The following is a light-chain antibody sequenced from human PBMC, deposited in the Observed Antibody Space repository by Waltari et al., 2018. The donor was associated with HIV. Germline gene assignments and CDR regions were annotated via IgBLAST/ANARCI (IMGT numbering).Light chain of an antibody. CDR2: DVS. V-gene: IGLV2-11*01. CDR3: CSYAGSYTYV. J-gene: IGLJ1*01. CDR1: RRDVGGYNY. Sequence: QSALTQPRSVSGSPGQSVTLSCTGTRRDVGGYNYVSWYQQHPGKAPKLMIYDVSKRPSGVPDRFSGSKSGNTASLTISGLQAEDEADYYCCSYAGSYTYVFGTGTKVTVL.